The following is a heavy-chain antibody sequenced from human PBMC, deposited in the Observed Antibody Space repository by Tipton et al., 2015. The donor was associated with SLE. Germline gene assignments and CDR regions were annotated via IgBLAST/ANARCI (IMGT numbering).Heavy chain of an antibody. J-gene: IGHJ6*03. Sequence: SLRLSCKASGFTFSSYTMNWVRQAPGKGQEWVSFISSRSTYIYYADSIKGRFTISRDNAKNSLYLQMNSLRVEDTAVYFCARVGYYYYDMDVWGKGTSVTVSS. CDR2: ISSRSTYI. CDR1: GFTFSSYT. V-gene: IGHV3-21*01. CDR3: ARVGYYYYDMDV.